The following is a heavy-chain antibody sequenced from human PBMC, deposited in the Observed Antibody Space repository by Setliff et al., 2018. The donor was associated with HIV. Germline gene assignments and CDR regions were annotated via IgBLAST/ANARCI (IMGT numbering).Heavy chain of an antibody. J-gene: IGHJ4*02. Sequence: LSLTCAVYGGSFNGYYWSWIRQPPGKGLEWIGEINHSGSTNYNPSLKSRLTISVDTSKNQFSLNLSSVTAADTAVYYCAREKGRYGDYRDFDYWGQGALVTVSS. CDR3: AREKGRYGDYRDFDY. V-gene: IGHV4-34*09. CDR1: GGSFNGYY. CDR2: INHSGST. D-gene: IGHD4-17*01.